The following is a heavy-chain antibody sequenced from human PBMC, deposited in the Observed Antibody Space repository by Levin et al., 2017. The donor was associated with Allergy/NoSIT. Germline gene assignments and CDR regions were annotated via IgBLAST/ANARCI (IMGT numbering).Heavy chain of an antibody. J-gene: IGHJ4*02. CDR2: IYYSGST. D-gene: IGHD5-12*01. CDR1: GGSISSYY. CDR3: ASYLSGYPFDY. Sequence: PSETLSLTCTVSGGSISSYYWSWIRQPPGKGLEWIGYIYYSGSTNYNPSLKSRVTISVDTSKNQFSLKLSSVTAADTAVYYCASYLSGYPFDYWGQGTLVTVSS. V-gene: IGHV4-59*01.